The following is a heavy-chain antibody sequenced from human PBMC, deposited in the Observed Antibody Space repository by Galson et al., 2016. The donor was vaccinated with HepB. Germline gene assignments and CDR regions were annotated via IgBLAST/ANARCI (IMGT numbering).Heavy chain of an antibody. J-gene: IGHJ4*02. Sequence: SVKVSCKASGYTFTSYYVHWVRRAPGQGLEWMGMINPSGGSTTYAQKFQDRVTLTRDTSTSTVYMQLSSLKSEDTAMYYCARDNIGWYEGDYWGQGTLVTVS. CDR2: INPSGGST. D-gene: IGHD6-19*01. V-gene: IGHV1-46*01. CDR1: GYTFTSYY. CDR3: ARDNIGWYEGDY.